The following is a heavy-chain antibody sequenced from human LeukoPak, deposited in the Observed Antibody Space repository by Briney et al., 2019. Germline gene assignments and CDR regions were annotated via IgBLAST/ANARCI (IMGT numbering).Heavy chain of an antibody. Sequence: ASVKVSCKASGYTFTSYDINWVRQATGQGLEWMGWMNPNSGNTGYAQKFQGRVTMTRNTSISTAYMELSSLRSGDTAVYYCARVREAGNYYYYYYMDVWGKGTTVTISS. J-gene: IGHJ6*03. CDR1: GYTFTSYD. CDR3: ARVREAGNYYYYYYMDV. V-gene: IGHV1-8*01. CDR2: MNPNSGNT. D-gene: IGHD6-19*01.